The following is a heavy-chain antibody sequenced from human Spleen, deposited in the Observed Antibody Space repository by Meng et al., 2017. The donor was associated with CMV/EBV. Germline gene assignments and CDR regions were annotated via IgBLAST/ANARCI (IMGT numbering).Heavy chain of an antibody. CDR1: CGVVSGYS. CDR2: INHSGST. CDR3: ARGGYYVA. Sequence: QHEGARLLSASETLSLTGVVYCGVVSGYSWRLIRQPPGKGLEWFGAINHSGSTNYNPSLKSRITISVDTSKLQFSLKMSSVTAADTAVYYCARGGYYVAWGQGTLVTVSS. V-gene: IGHV4-34*01. D-gene: IGHD3-10*02. J-gene: IGHJ5*02.